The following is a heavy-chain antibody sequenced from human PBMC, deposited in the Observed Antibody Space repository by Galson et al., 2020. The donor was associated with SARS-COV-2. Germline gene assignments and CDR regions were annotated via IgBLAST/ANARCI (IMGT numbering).Heavy chain of an antibody. Sequence: SETLSLTCTVSGVSISIYYLIWIRLPPGKGLEWIGYIYYSGSTSYSGSTNYNPSLKSRVTISVDTSKNQFSLKLSSVTAADTAVYYCARESGWLQSFDYWGQGTLVTVSS. V-gene: IGHV4-59*13. J-gene: IGHJ4*02. D-gene: IGHD5-12*01. CDR2: IYYSGSTSYSGST. CDR3: ARESGWLQSFDY. CDR1: GVSISIYY.